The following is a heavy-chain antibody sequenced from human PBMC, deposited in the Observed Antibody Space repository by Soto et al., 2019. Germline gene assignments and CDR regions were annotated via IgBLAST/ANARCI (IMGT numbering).Heavy chain of an antibody. Sequence: GSLRLSCAASGFTFSSYAMSWVRQAPGKGLEWVSAISGSGGSTYYADSVKGRFTISRDNSKNTLYLQMNSLRAEDTAVYYCAKDIPICGGGSCPFDYWGQGTLVTVSS. CDR2: ISGSGGST. CDR3: AKDIPICGGGSCPFDY. CDR1: GFTFSSYA. J-gene: IGHJ4*02. V-gene: IGHV3-23*01. D-gene: IGHD2-15*01.